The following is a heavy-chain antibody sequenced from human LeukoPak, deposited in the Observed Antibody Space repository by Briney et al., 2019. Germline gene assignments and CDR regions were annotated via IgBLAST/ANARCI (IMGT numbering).Heavy chain of an antibody. CDR2: IIPIFGTA. V-gene: IGHV1-69*13. Sequence: SVKVSCKASGGTFSSYAISWVRQAPGQGLEWMGGIIPIFGTANYAQKFQGRVTITADESTSTAYMELSSLRPEDTAVYYCARDRKLDCSGGSCYGKDFDYWGQGTLVTVSS. CDR3: ARDRKLDCSGGSCYGKDFDY. D-gene: IGHD2-15*01. CDR1: GGTFSSYA. J-gene: IGHJ4*02.